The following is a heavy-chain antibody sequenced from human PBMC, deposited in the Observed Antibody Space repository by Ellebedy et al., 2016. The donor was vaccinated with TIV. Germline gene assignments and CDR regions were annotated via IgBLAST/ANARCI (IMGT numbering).Heavy chain of an antibody. CDR2: ISGSGGST. J-gene: IGHJ4*02. D-gene: IGHD2-8*01. Sequence: GESLKISCAASGFTVSSNYMSWVRQAPGKGLEWVSGISGSGGSTYYADSVKGRFTISRDNSKNTLYLQMNSLRAEDTAVYYCAKGTKEYYFDYWGQGTLVTVSS. CDR3: AKGTKEYYFDY. V-gene: IGHV3-23*01. CDR1: GFTVSSNY.